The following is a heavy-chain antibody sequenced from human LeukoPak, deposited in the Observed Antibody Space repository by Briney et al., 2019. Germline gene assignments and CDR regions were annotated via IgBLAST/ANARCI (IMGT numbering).Heavy chain of an antibody. D-gene: IGHD3-3*01. J-gene: IGHJ4*02. CDR3: ARGKGSITIFGVVITYPFDY. CDR2: IIPIFGTA. CDR1: GGTFSSYA. V-gene: IGHV1-69*05. Sequence: SVKVSCKASGGTFSSYAISWVRQAPGQGLEWMGRIIPIFGTANYAQKFQGRVTITTDESTSTAYVELSSLRSEDTAVYYCARGKGSITIFGVVITYPFDYWGQGTLVTVSS.